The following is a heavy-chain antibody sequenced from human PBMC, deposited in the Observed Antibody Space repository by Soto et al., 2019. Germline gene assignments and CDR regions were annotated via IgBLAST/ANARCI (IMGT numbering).Heavy chain of an antibody. D-gene: IGHD6-25*01. Sequence: EVQLVESGGGLVKPGGSLRLSCAASGFTFSNAWMSWVRQAPGKGLEWVGRIKSKTDGGTTDYAAPVKGRFTISRDDSKNTLYLQMNSLKTEDTAVYYCTTAGPGIAADNRFDPWGQGTLVTVSS. CDR2: IKSKTDGGTT. CDR3: TTAGPGIAADNRFDP. J-gene: IGHJ5*02. V-gene: IGHV3-15*01. CDR1: GFTFSNAW.